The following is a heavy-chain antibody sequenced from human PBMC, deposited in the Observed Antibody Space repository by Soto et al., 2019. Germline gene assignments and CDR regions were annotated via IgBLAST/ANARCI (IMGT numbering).Heavy chain of an antibody. V-gene: IGHV4-31*03. CDR1: GGSISSGGYY. CDR3: ARSRSYYYDSSGGRPFDY. CDR2: IYYSGST. D-gene: IGHD3-22*01. J-gene: IGHJ4*02. Sequence: PSETLSLTCTVSGGSISSGGYYWSWIRQHPGKGLEWIGYIYYSGSTYYNPSLKSRVTISVDTSKNQFSLKLSSVTAADTAVYYCARSRSYYYDSSGGRPFDYWGQGTLVTVSS.